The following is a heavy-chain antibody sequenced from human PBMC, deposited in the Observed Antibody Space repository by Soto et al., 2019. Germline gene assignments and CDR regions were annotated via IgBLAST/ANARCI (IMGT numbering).Heavy chain of an antibody. CDR1: GYTFTTYG. D-gene: IGHD1-1*01. CDR3: ARVRYGDY. V-gene: IGHV1-18*01. CDR2: ISAHNGNT. Sequence: QVPLVQSGAEVKKPGASVKVSCKGSGYTFTTYGITWVRQAPGQGLEWMGWISAHNGNTNYAQKLQGRVTVTRDTSTSPAYMELRSLRSDDTAVYYCARVRYGDYWGQGALVTVSS. J-gene: IGHJ4*02.